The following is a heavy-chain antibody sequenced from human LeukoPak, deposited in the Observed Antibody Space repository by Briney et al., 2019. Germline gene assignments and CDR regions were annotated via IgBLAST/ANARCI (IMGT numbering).Heavy chain of an antibody. V-gene: IGHV3-74*01. Sequence: GGSLRLSCAASGFTFSSYWMHWVRQAPGKGPVWVSRINNDGSGTTYADSVEGRFAISRDDAKNTLYLQMNSLRAEDTAVYYCVRGGESTWSWGQGTLVTVSS. D-gene: IGHD2-15*01. J-gene: IGHJ5*02. CDR2: INNDGSGT. CDR3: VRGGESTWS. CDR1: GFTFSSYW.